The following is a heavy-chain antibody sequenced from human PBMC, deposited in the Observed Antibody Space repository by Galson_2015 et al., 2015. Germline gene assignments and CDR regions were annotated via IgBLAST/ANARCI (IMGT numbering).Heavy chain of an antibody. Sequence: SLRLSCAASGFTFSNAWMSWVRQAPGKGLEWVGRIKSKTDGGTTDYAAPVKGRFTISRDDSKNTLYLQMNSLKTEDTAVYYCTRGHRARWHFDYWGQGTPVTVSS. V-gene: IGHV3-15*01. CDR1: GFTFSNAW. CDR3: TRGHRARWHFDY. CDR2: IKSKTDGGTT. J-gene: IGHJ4*02. D-gene: IGHD2-21*01.